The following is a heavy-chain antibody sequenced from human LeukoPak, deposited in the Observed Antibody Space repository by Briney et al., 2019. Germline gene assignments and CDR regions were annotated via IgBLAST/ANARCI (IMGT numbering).Heavy chain of an antibody. J-gene: IGHJ4*02. Sequence: GGSLRLSCAASGFTFSSYGMTWVRQAPGKGLEWVSYISSSSSTIYYANSVKGRFTISRDNAKNSLYLQLNSLRAEDTAVYYCARRAGAYSHPYDYWGQGTLVTVSS. CDR2: ISSSSSTI. D-gene: IGHD4/OR15-4a*01. CDR1: GFTFSSYG. CDR3: ARRAGAYSHPYDY. V-gene: IGHV3-48*01.